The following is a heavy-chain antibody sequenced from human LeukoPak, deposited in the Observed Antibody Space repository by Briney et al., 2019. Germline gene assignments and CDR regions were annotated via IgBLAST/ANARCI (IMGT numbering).Heavy chain of an antibody. Sequence: SETLSLTCTVSGGSISSYYWSWIRQPAGKGLEWIGRIYTSGSTNYNPSLKSRATMSVDTSKNQFSLKLSSVTAADTAVYYCARDGPSQQLVRVSHYYYGMDVWGQGTTVTVSS. CDR3: ARDGPSQQLVRVSHYYYGMDV. J-gene: IGHJ6*02. CDR2: IYTSGST. V-gene: IGHV4-4*07. CDR1: GGSISSYY. D-gene: IGHD6-6*01.